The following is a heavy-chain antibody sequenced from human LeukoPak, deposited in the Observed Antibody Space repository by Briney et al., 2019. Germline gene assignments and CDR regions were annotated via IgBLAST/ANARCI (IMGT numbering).Heavy chain of an antibody. CDR1: GGTFSSYA. CDR3: ARGEYYYYYYYMDV. V-gene: IGHV1-69*13. CDR2: IIPIFGTA. Sequence: ASVKVSCKASGGTFSSYAISWVRQAPGQGLEWMGGIIPIFGTANYAQKFQGRVTITADESTSTAYMELSSLRSEDTVVYYCARGEYYYYYYYMDVWGKGTTVTVSS. J-gene: IGHJ6*03.